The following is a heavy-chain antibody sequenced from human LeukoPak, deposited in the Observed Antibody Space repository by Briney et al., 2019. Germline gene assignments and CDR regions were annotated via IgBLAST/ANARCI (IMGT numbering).Heavy chain of an antibody. D-gene: IGHD3-10*01. V-gene: IGHV1-2*02. CDR1: GYIFIGYY. J-gene: IGHJ4*02. CDR2: INPNSGGT. CDR3: ARVLLSGGDY. Sequence: ASVKVSSKASGYIFIGYYMHWVRQAPGQGLEWMGWINPNSGGTNYAQKFQGRVTMTRDTSITTAYMELSNLRSDDSAVYYCARVLLSGGDYWGQGTLVTVSS.